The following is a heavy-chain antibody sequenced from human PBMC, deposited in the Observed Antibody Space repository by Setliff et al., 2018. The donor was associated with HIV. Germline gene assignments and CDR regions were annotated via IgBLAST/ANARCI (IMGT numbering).Heavy chain of an antibody. J-gene: IGHJ4*02. CDR2: ITYSGSA. V-gene: IGHV4-30-4*08. Sequence: SETLSLTCTVSGDSISSNNYYWGWIRQPPGKGLEWIGYITYSGSAYYNPSLKSRVTISIDTSNNQISLRLNSVTAADTAIYYCARAGMGALRSLFDYWGQGTLVTVSS. D-gene: IGHD1-26*01. CDR3: ARAGMGALRSLFDY. CDR1: GDSISSNNYY.